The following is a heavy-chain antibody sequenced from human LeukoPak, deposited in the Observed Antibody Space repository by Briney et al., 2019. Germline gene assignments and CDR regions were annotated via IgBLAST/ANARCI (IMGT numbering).Heavy chain of an antibody. CDR2: FDPEDGET. J-gene: IGHJ1*01. CDR1: GYTLTELS. Sequence: ASVKVSCKVSGYTLTELSMHWVRQAPGKGLEWMGGFDPEDGETIYAQKFQGRVTMTEDTSTDTAYMELSSLRSEDTAVYYCATDSWYYYDSSGSPYFQHWGQGTLVTVSS. D-gene: IGHD3-22*01. V-gene: IGHV1-24*01. CDR3: ATDSWYYYDSSGSPYFQH.